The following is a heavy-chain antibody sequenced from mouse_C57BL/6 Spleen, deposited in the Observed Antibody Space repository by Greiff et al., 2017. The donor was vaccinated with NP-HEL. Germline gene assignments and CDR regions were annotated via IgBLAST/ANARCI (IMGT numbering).Heavy chain of an antibody. V-gene: IGHV5-6*01. J-gene: IGHJ1*03. D-gene: IGHD1-1*01. CDR1: GFTFSSYG. CDR3: ARQNDSNWYFDV. CDR2: ISSGGSYT. Sequence: VQLKESGGDLVKPGGSLKLSCAASGFTFSSYGMSWVRQTPDKRLEWVATISSGGSYTYYPDSVKGRFTISRDNAKNTLYLQMSSLKSEDTAMYYCARQNDSNWYFDVWGTGTTVTVSS.